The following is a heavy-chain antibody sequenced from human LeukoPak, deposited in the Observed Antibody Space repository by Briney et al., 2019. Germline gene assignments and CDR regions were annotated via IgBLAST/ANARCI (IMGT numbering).Heavy chain of an antibody. D-gene: IGHD6-19*01. CDR1: GYTFTSYY. Sequence: GASVKVSCKASGYTFTSYYMHWVRQAPGQGLEWMGIINPSGGSTSYAQKFQGRVTMTRDTSTSTVYMELSSLRSEDTAVYYCARAADSSGWYYGVGYYFDYWGQGTLVTVSS. J-gene: IGHJ4*02. V-gene: IGHV1-46*01. CDR2: INPSGGST. CDR3: ARAADSSGWYYGVGYYFDY.